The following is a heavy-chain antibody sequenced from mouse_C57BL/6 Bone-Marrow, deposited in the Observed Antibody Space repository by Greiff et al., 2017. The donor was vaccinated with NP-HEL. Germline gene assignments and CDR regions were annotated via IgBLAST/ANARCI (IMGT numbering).Heavy chain of an antibody. CDR2: ISNGGGST. CDR1: GFTFSDYY. CDR3: ARRDYDGNYYAMDY. Sequence: EVKLMESGGGLVQPGGSLKLSCAASGFTFSDYYMYWVRQTPEKRLEWVAYISNGGGSTYYPDTVKGRFTISRDNAKNTLYLQMSRLKSEDTAMYYCARRDYDGNYYAMDYWGQGTSVTVSS. V-gene: IGHV5-12*01. J-gene: IGHJ4*01. D-gene: IGHD2-4*01.